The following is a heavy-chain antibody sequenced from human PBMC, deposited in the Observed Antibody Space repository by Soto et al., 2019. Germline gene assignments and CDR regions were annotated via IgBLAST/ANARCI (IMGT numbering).Heavy chain of an antibody. V-gene: IGHV4-59*01. J-gene: IGHJ3*02. D-gene: IGHD3-10*01. Sequence: SETLSLTCTVSGGSISSYYWSWIRQPPGKGLEWIGYIYYSGSTNYNPSLKSRVTISVDTSKNQFSLKLSSVTAADTAVYYCARRYGSAFDIWGQGTMFTVSS. CDR3: ARRYGSAFDI. CDR2: IYYSGST. CDR1: GGSISSYY.